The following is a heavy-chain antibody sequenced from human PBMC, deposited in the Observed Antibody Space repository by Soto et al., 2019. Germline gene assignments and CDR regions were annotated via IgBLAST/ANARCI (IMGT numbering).Heavy chain of an antibody. V-gene: IGHV4-30-4*01. CDR1: GGSISSGDYY. CDR3: AREYYGSGPFADDY. J-gene: IGHJ4*02. Sequence: SETLSLTCTVSGGSISSGDYYWSWIRHPPGKGLEWIGYIYYSGSTYYNPSLKSRVTISVDTSKNQFSLKLSSVTAADTAVYYCAREYYGSGPFADDYWGQGTLVTVSS. CDR2: IYYSGST. D-gene: IGHD3-10*01.